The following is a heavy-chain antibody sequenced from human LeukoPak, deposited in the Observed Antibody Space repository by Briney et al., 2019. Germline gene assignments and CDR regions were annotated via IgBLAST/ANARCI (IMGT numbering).Heavy chain of an antibody. CDR1: GFTFSDYY. CDR3: AKALLTGTYYYYAMDV. Sequence: PGGSLRLSCAASGFTFSDYYMSWIRQAPGKGLEWVAVISYDGSNKYYADSVKGRFTISRDNSKNTLYLQMNSLRAEDTAVYHCAKALLTGTYYYYAMDVWGQGTTVTVFS. CDR2: ISYDGSNK. V-gene: IGHV3-30*18. J-gene: IGHJ6*02. D-gene: IGHD1-20*01.